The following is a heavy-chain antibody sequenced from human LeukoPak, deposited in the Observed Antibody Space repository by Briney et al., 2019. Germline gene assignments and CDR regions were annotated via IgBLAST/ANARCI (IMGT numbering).Heavy chain of an antibody. CDR3: ARERGGYDSSGYYDY. CDR1: GGSISSGGYY. D-gene: IGHD3-22*01. J-gene: IGHJ4*02. V-gene: IGHV4-31*03. Sequence: SQTLSLTCTVSGGSISSGGYYWSWIRQHPGKGLEWIGYIYYSGSTYYNPSLKSRVTISVDTSKNQFSLKLSSVTAADTAVYYCARERGGYDSSGYYDYWGQGTLVTVSS. CDR2: IYYSGST.